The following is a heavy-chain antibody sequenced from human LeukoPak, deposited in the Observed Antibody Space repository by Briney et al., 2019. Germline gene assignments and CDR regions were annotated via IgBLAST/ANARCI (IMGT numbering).Heavy chain of an antibody. CDR2: IYSGGST. CDR1: GFTVSSNY. J-gene: IGHJ1*01. D-gene: IGHD3-10*01. V-gene: IGHV3-66*01. CDR3: ARDVGYYYGSGSQ. Sequence: GGSLRLSCAASGFTVSSNYMSWVRQAPGKGLKWVSAIYSGGSTYYADSVKGRFTISRDNSKNTLYLQMNSLRAEDTAVYYCARDVGYYYGSGSQWGQGTLITVSS.